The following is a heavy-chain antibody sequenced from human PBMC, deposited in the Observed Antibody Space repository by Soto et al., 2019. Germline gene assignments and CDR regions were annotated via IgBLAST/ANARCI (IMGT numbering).Heavy chain of an antibody. CDR3: ARDGSLKAAAGTFYYYYYYMDV. V-gene: IGHV3-33*01. CDR2: IWYDGSNK. D-gene: IGHD6-13*01. CDR1: GFTFSSYG. J-gene: IGHJ6*03. Sequence: GGSLRLSCAASGFTFSSYGMHWVRQAPGKGLEWVAVIWYDGSNKYYADSVKGRFTISRDNSKNTLYLQMNSLRAEDTAVYYCARDGSLKAAAGTFYYYYYYMDVWGKGTTVTVSS.